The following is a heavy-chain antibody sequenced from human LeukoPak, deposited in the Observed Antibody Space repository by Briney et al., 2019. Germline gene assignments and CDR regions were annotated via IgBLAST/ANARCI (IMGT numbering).Heavy chain of an antibody. J-gene: IGHJ6*03. V-gene: IGHV4-38-2*02. CDR1: GYSISSGYY. CDR2: IYHSGST. Sequence: SETLSLTCTVSGYSISSGYYWGWIRQPPGKGLEWIGSIYHSGSTYYNPSLKSRVTISVDTSKNQFSLKLSFVTAADTAVYYCARRGNYMDVWGKGTTVTVSS. CDR3: ARRGNYMDV.